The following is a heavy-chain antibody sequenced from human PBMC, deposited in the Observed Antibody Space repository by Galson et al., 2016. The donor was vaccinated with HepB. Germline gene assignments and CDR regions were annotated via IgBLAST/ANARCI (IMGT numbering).Heavy chain of an antibody. CDR2: ISDNGGST. D-gene: IGHD4-17*01. Sequence: SLRLSRAASGFTFSIFAMNWVRQAPGKGLEWVSGISDNGGSTYYVDSVKGRFTISRDNFKNMLYLQMNSLGAEDTAVYYCAKGLTTVTTEVDYWGQGTLVTVSS. J-gene: IGHJ4*02. V-gene: IGHV3-23*01. CDR1: GFTFSIFA. CDR3: AKGLTTVTTEVDY.